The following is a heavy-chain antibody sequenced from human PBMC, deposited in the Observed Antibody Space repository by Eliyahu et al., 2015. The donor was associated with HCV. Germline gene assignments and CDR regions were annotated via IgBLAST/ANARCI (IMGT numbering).Heavy chain of an antibody. CDR1: GGSVSSGSYY. CDR3: ARDAAFMIADGMDV. D-gene: IGHD3-22*01. CDR2: IYYSGST. J-gene: IGHJ6*02. V-gene: IGHV4-61*01. Sequence: QVQLQESGPGLVKPSETLSLTCTVSGGSVSSGSYYWSWIRQPPGKGLEWIGYIYYSGSTNYNPSLKSRVTISVDTSKNQFSLKLSSVTAADTAVYYCARDAAFMIADGMDVWGQGTTVTVSS.